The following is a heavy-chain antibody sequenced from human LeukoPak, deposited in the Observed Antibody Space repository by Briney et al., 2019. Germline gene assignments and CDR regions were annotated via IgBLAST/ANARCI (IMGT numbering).Heavy chain of an antibody. D-gene: IGHD1-14*01. V-gene: IGHV6-1*01. CDR3: ARGASNRFDY. CDR1: GDSVSSNSVT. J-gene: IGHJ4*02. Sequence: SQTLSLTCAISGDSVSSNSVTWNWIRQSPSRGLEWLGRTYYRSTWYNDYAVSVRGRITVNPDTSKNQFSLHLNSVTPEDTAVYYCARGASNRFDYWGQGTLVTVSS. CDR2: TYYRSTWYN.